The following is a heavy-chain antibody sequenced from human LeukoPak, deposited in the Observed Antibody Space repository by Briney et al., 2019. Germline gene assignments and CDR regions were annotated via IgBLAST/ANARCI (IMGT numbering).Heavy chain of an antibody. J-gene: IGHJ4*02. CDR3: ARGVNSGYFDY. D-gene: IGHD1-26*01. V-gene: IGHV4-34*01. Sequence: PSETLSLTCAVYGGSFSGYCWSWIRQPPGKELEWIGEINHSGSTNYNPSLKSRVTISVDTSKNQFSLKLSSVTAADTAVYYCARGVNSGYFDYCGQGTLVTVSS. CDR2: INHSGST. CDR1: GGSFSGYC.